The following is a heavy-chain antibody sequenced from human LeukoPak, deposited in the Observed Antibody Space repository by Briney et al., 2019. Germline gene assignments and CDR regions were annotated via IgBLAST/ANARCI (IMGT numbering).Heavy chain of an antibody. CDR1: GGSFSGYY. Sequence: PSETPSLTCTVSGGSFSGYYWSWIRQPPGKGLEWIGEINHSGSTNYNPSLKSRVTISVDTSKNQFSLKLSSVTAADTAVYYCARVKYGSGSYYNYMNNWVDNCGQGNLVTVSS. D-gene: IGHD3-10*01. CDR2: INHSGST. J-gene: IGHJ5*02. V-gene: IGHV4-34*01. CDR3: ARVKYGSGSYYNYMNNWVDN.